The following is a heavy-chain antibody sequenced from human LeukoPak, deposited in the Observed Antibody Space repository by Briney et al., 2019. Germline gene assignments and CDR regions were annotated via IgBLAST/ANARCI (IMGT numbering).Heavy chain of an antibody. J-gene: IGHJ6*02. V-gene: IGHV5-51*01. D-gene: IGHD3-22*01. CDR3: ARACYYDSSGYSFYYHMDV. CDR1: EYSFSSYW. Sequence: GESLKISCKGSEYSFSSYWIGWVRQMPGKGLEWMGIIYPDDSDTKYSPSFQGQVAISADKSISTAYLQWSSLKASDTAMYYCARACYYDSSGYSFYYHMDVWGQGTTVTVSS. CDR2: IYPDDSDT.